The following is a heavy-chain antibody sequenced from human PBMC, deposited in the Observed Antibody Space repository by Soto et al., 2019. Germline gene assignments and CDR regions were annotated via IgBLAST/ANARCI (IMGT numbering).Heavy chain of an antibody. CDR3: ARGRGYYGSGGYSVDYCCYYLDV. V-gene: IGHV4-34*01. D-gene: IGHD3-10*01. J-gene: IGHJ6*03. CDR2: SNHSAST. CDR1: GGSFSGYY. Sequence: QVQLQQWGAGLLKPSETLSLTCAVYGGSFSGYYWSWIRQPPGKGLAWIGQSNHSASTNYNPSLKSRVTIEVATSKIQFYLQVSSVSAADTAVYYCARGRGYYGSGGYSVDYCCYYLDVWGKGTTVTGSS.